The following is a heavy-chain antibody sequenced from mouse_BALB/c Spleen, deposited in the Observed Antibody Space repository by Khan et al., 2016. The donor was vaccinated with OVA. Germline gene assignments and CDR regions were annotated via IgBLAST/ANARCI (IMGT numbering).Heavy chain of an antibody. V-gene: IGHV1-7*01. CDR3: ARRGVYGIFAY. D-gene: IGHD2-1*01. Sequence: VKLMESGAELAKPGASVKMSCKASGYTFTTYWMHWVKQRPGQGLDWIGYINPSTGYTEYNQKFKDKATLTADKSSSTAYMQLNSLTSEDSAVYYCARRGVYGIFAYWGQVTLVTVSA. CDR1: GYTFTTYW. CDR2: INPSTGYT. J-gene: IGHJ3*01.